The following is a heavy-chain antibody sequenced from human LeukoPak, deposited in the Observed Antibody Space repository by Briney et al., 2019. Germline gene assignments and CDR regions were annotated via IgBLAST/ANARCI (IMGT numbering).Heavy chain of an antibody. V-gene: IGHV1-69*06. CDR3: AVWAFDYYGSGSYWPEPHDYYYYGMGV. Sequence: SVKVSCKASGGTFSSYAISWVRQAPGQGLEWMGGIIPIFGTANYAQKFQGRVTITADKSTSTAYMELSSLRSEDTAVYYCAVWAFDYYGSGSYWPEPHDYYYYGMGVWGKGTTVTVSS. D-gene: IGHD3-10*01. J-gene: IGHJ6*04. CDR2: IIPIFGTA. CDR1: GGTFSSYA.